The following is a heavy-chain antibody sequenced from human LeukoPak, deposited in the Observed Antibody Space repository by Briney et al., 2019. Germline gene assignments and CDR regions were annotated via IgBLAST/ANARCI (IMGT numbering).Heavy chain of an antibody. D-gene: IGHD3-9*01. CDR1: GFTVSTYW. J-gene: IGHJ4*02. CDR3: ARGLTGSYGRDY. CDR2: IKSDGTST. V-gene: IGHV3-74*01. Sequence: GRSLRLSCAVPGFTVSTYWMDWVRQAPGKGLVWVSRIKSDGTSTSYADSVKGRFTISRENAKNMLYLQMNSLRPEDTALYYCARGLTGSYGRDYWGQGTLVTVSS.